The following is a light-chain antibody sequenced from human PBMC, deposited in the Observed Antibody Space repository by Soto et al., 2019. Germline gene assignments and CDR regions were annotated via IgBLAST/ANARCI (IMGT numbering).Light chain of an antibody. CDR2: GAS. CDR1: QSVSSN. CDR3: QQYNNWPPYT. Sequence: EIVMTQSPATLSVSPGERATLSCRASQSVSSNLAWYQQKPGQAPRLLIYGASTRATGIPARFSGSGSGTELTLTIGSLQSEDFAVYYCQQYNNWPPYTFGQGTKLEIK. V-gene: IGKV3-15*01. J-gene: IGKJ2*01.